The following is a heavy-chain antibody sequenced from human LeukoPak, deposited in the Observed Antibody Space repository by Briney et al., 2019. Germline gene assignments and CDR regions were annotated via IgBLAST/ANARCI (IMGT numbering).Heavy chain of an antibody. Sequence: SETLSLTCTVSGGSISSYYWSWIRQPAGKGLEWIGRIYTSGSTNYNPSLKSRVTISVDTSKNQFSLKLSSVTAADTAVYYCARDRGTRVIAVAGRYYYGMDVWGQGTTVTVSS. CDR2: IYTSGST. CDR1: GGSISSYY. D-gene: IGHD6-19*01. V-gene: IGHV4-4*07. J-gene: IGHJ6*02. CDR3: ARDRGTRVIAVAGRYYYGMDV.